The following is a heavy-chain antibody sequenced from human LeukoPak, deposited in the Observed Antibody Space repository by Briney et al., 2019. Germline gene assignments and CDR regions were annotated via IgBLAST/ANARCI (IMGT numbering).Heavy chain of an antibody. D-gene: IGHD4-17*01. CDR3: ARLPIGDYYFDY. CDR2: IYYSGST. J-gene: IGHJ4*02. CDR1: GGSISSSSYY. V-gene: IGHV4-39*01. Sequence: KPSETLSLTCTVSGGSISSSSYYWGWIRQPPGKGLEWIGSIYYSGSTYYNPSLKSRVTISVDTSKNQFSLKLSSVTAADTAVDYCARLPIGDYYFDYWGQGTLVTVSS.